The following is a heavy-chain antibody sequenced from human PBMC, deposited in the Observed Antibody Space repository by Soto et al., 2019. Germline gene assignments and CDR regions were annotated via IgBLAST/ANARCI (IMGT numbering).Heavy chain of an antibody. D-gene: IGHD4-17*01. CDR3: ARGPKLDYFYYYGY. Sequence: ASVKVSCKASGYTFNSSGFTWVRQAPGQGLEWMGWISAYSGDTRYAQNLQGRVSLTTDTSASTAYMELRSLRSDDTAVYYCARGPKLDYFYYYGYWGQGTQVTVSS. CDR2: ISAYSGDT. V-gene: IGHV1-18*01. CDR1: GYTFNSSG. J-gene: IGHJ4*02.